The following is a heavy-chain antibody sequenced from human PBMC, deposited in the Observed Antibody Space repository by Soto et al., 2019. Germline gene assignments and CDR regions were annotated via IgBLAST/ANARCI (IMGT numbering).Heavy chain of an antibody. D-gene: IGHD2-21*02. CDR2: IYYSGST. Sequence: ETLSLTCTVSGGSISSSSYSWGWIRQPQGKGLEWIGSIYYSGSTLYNPSLKSRVTISVDTSKNQFSLKLSSVTAADTAVYYCVRVPPPRVVVTTDRTYYGMDVWGQVTTVTVSS. CDR3: VRVPPPRVVVTTDRTYYGMDV. V-gene: IGHV4-39*01. J-gene: IGHJ6*02. CDR1: GGSISSSSYS.